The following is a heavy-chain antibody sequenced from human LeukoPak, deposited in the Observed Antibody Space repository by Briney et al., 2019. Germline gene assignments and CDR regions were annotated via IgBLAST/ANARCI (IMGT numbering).Heavy chain of an antibody. J-gene: IGHJ4*02. CDR1: GGSISSSSYY. V-gene: IGHV4-39*01. CDR2: IYYSGST. CDR3: ASPGKNFDY. Sequence: SETLSLTCTVSGGSISSSSYYWGWMRQPPGKGLEWIGSIYYSGSTYYNPSLKSRVTISVDTSKNQFSLKLSSVTAADTAVYYCASPGKNFDYWGQGTLVTVSS.